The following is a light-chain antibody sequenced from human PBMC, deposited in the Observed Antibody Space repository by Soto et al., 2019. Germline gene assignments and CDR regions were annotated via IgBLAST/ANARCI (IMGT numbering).Light chain of an antibody. CDR1: QSISSY. V-gene: IGKV1-39*01. CDR3: QQSYSTPRPVT. J-gene: IGKJ4*01. Sequence: IQMTQSPSSLSASVGDRVTITCRASQSISSYLNWYQQKPGKAPKLLIYAASSLQSGVPSRFSGSGSGTDFTLTISSLQPEDFATYYCQQSYSTPRPVTFGGRSKV. CDR2: AAS.